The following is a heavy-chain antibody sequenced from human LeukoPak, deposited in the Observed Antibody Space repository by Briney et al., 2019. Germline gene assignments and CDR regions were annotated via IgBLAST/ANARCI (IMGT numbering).Heavy chain of an antibody. V-gene: IGHV4-34*01. CDR3: ARDCGGDCYSDYFAY. CDR1: GVSFSGYY. J-gene: IGHJ4*02. Sequence: SETLSLTCAVYGVSFSGYYWSWIRQPPGKGLEWIGEINHSGSTNYNPSLKSRVTISVDTSKNQFSLKLSSVTAADTAVYYCARDCGGDCYSDYFAYWGQGTLVTVSS. CDR2: INHSGST. D-gene: IGHD2-21*02.